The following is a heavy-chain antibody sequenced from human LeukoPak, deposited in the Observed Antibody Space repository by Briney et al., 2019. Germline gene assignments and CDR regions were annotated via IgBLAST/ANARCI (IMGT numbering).Heavy chain of an antibody. V-gene: IGHV4-34*01. CDR1: GGSFSGYY. CDR2: INPSGSA. CDR3: ARFGTY. Sequence: SETLSLTCAVYGGSFSGYYWSWIRQPPGKGLEWIGDINPSGSANYNPSLKSRVTISVDTSKNQFSLKLSSVTAADTAVYYCARFGTYWGQGTLVTVSS. J-gene: IGHJ4*02. D-gene: IGHD3-10*01.